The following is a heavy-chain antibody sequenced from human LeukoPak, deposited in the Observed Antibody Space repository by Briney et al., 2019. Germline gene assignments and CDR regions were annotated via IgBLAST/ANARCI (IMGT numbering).Heavy chain of an antibody. CDR3: ARDVGRYCSGGSYYSGWYFDL. D-gene: IGHD2-15*01. J-gene: IGHJ2*01. CDR2: ISSSSSYI. CDR1: GFTFSSYS. V-gene: IGHV3-21*01. Sequence: GGSLRLSCAASGFTFSSYSMNWVRQAPGKGLEWVSSISSSSSYIYYADSVKGRFTISRDNAKKSLYLQMNSLRAEDTAVYYCARDVGRYCSGGSYYSGWYFDLWGRGTLVTVSS.